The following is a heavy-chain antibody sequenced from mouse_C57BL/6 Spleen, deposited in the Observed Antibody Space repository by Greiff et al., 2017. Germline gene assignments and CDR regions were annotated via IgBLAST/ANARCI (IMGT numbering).Heavy chain of an antibody. D-gene: IGHD1-1*01. CDR3: AKRPTVDSGYAMDY. Sequence: QVQLKQPGAELVKPGASVKMSCKASGYTFTSYWITWVKQRPGQGLEWIGDIYPGSGSTNYNEKFKSKATLTVDTSSSTAYMQLSSLTSEDSAVYYCAKRPTVDSGYAMDYWGKGTSVTVSS. J-gene: IGHJ4*01. V-gene: IGHV1-55*01. CDR1: GYTFTSYW. CDR2: IYPGSGST.